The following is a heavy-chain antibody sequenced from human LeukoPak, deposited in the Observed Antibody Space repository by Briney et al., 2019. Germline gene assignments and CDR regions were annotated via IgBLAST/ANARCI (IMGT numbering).Heavy chain of an antibody. V-gene: IGHV4-59*01. CDR1: GDSISTYY. Sequence: SETLSLTCTVSGDSISTYYWSWIRQPPGKGLEWIGYIYYSGSTNYNPSLKSRITISVDTSKNQFSLKLSSAIAADTAVYYCARVRYSSGWYLADYWGQGTLVTVSS. CDR3: ARVRYSSGWYLADY. CDR2: IYYSGST. J-gene: IGHJ4*02. D-gene: IGHD6-19*01.